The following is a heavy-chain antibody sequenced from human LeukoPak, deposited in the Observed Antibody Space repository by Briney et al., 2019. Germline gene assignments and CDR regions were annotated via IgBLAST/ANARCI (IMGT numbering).Heavy chain of an antibody. CDR2: IYYSGST. Sequence: KPSETLSLTCTVSGASISSYYWSWIRQPPGKGLEWIGYIYYSGSTNYNPSLKSRVTISVDTSKNQFSLKLSSVTAADTAVYYCARGVREAVAGNHNWFDPWGQGTLVTVSS. CDR1: GASISSYY. V-gene: IGHV4-59*01. D-gene: IGHD6-19*01. CDR3: ARGVREAVAGNHNWFDP. J-gene: IGHJ5*02.